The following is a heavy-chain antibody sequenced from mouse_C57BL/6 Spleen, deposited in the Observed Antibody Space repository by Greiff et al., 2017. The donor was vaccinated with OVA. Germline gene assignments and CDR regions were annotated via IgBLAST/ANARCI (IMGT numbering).Heavy chain of an antibody. J-gene: IGHJ1*03. CDR2: INPNNGGT. Sequence: VQLQQSGPELVKPGASVKMSCKASGYTFTDYNMHWVKQSHGKSLEWIGYINPNNGGTSYNQKFKGKATLTVNKSSSTAYMELRSLTSEDSAVYYCARGTTVVATDWYFDVWGTGTTVTVSS. CDR1: GYTFTDYN. D-gene: IGHD1-1*01. CDR3: ARGTTVVATDWYFDV. V-gene: IGHV1-22*01.